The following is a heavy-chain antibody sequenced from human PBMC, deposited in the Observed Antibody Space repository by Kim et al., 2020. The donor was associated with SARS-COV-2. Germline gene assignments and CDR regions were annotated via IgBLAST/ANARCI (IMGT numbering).Heavy chain of an antibody. V-gene: IGHV5-51*01. J-gene: IGHJ4*02. CDR2: IYPGDSDT. Sequence: GESLKISCKGSGYSFTSYWIGWVRQMPGKGLEWMGIIYPGDSDTRYSPSFQGQVTISADKSISTAYLQWSSLKASDTAMYYCATSYGSGSYQWRNYDYWGQGTLVTVSS. CDR1: GYSFTSYW. CDR3: ATSYGSGSYQWRNYDY. D-gene: IGHD3-10*01.